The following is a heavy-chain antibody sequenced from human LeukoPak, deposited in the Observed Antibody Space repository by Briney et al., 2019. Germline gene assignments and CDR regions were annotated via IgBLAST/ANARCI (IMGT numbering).Heavy chain of an antibody. CDR3: AKGYRGNYDY. CDR1: GSPFSSYA. Sequence: GGSLRLSCAASGSPFSSYAMAWVRQAPGKGLEWVSAISDRRGDTYYGDSVKGRFTISRDNSKNTLYLQMNSLRAEDTAVYYCAKGYRGNYDYWGQGTLVTVSS. D-gene: IGHD1-26*01. CDR2: ISDRRGDT. V-gene: IGHV3-23*01. J-gene: IGHJ4*02.